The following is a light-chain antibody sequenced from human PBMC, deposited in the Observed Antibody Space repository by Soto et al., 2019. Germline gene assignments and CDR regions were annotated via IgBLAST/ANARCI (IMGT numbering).Light chain of an antibody. J-gene: IGKJ5*01. Sequence: EIVLAQSPATLSWSPGERATLSCRASQSVSSCLAWYQQKPGQAPRLLIYDASNRATGIPARFSGSGSGTDFTLTISSLEPEDFAVYYCQQRSSFFGQGTRLEIK. CDR2: DAS. V-gene: IGKV3-11*01. CDR1: QSVSSC. CDR3: QQRSSF.